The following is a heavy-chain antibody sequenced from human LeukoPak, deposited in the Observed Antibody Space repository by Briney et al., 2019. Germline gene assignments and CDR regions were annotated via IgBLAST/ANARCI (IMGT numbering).Heavy chain of an antibody. Sequence: ASVKVSCKASGYTFTSYGISWVRQAPGQGLEGMGWISAYNGNTNYAQKLQGRVTMTTDTSTSTAYMELRSLRSDDTAVYYCASDRTDIVVVVAATQGYYGMDVWGQGTTVTVSS. CDR1: GYTFTSYG. J-gene: IGHJ6*02. CDR3: ASDRTDIVVVVAATQGYYGMDV. CDR2: ISAYNGNT. V-gene: IGHV1-18*01. D-gene: IGHD2-15*01.